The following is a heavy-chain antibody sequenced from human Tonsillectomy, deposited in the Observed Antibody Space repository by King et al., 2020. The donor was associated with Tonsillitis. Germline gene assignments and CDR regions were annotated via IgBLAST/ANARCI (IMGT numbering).Heavy chain of an antibody. J-gene: IGHJ5*02. D-gene: IGHD1-1*01. CDR3: ARGGYNDWFDP. CDR2: ISTYTGNT. Sequence: QLVQSGAEMKKPGASVKVSCKASGYTFTSYGISWVRQAPGHGLEWMGWISTYTGNTHYAQKLQGRVTMTADTSTSTAYMELRSLSYDDTAEYYCARGGYNDWFDPWGRGPLVTVSS. CDR1: GYTFTSYG. V-gene: IGHV1-18*04.